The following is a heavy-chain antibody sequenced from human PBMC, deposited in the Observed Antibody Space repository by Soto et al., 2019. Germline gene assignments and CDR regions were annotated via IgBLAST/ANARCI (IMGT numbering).Heavy chain of an antibody. CDR3: ARGAVVNLVRGIMGGNWFDP. D-gene: IGHD3-10*01. CDR2: IYYSGST. V-gene: IGHV4-61*01. J-gene: IGHJ5*02. CDR1: GGSVSSGSYY. Sequence: SETLSLTCTVSGGSVSSGSYYWSWIRQPPGKGLEWIGYIYYSGSTNYNPSLKSRVIISVDTSKNQFSLKLSSVTAADTAVFFCARGAVVNLVRGIMGGNWFDPWGQGTLVTVSS.